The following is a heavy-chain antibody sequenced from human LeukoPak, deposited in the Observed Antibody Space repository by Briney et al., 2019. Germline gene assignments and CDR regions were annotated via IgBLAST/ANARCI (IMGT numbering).Heavy chain of an antibody. D-gene: IGHD5-18*01. V-gene: IGHV1-2*02. CDR1: GYTVTGYY. Sequence: ASVTVSCKASGYTVTGYYMHWVRQAPGQGLEWMGWINPNSGGTNYAQKFQGRVTMTRDTSISTAYMELSRLRSDDTAVYYCAREGYTAMAMNWFDPWGQGTLVTVSS. CDR3: AREGYTAMAMNWFDP. J-gene: IGHJ5*02. CDR2: INPNSGGT.